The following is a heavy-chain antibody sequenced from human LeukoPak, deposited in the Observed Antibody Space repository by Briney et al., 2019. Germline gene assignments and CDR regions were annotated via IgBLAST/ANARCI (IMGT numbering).Heavy chain of an antibody. CDR1: GGSFSGHY. CDR2: INHSGST. D-gene: IGHD3-16*01. Sequence: PSETLSLTCAVYGGSFSGHYWTWIRQPPGKGLEWIGEINHSGSTNYNPSLKSRVTISVDTSKNQFSLKVSSVTAAETAVYYCARVKDPGGYYYYYYMDIWGKGNTVTVSS. CDR3: ARVKDPGGYYYYYYMDI. V-gene: IGHV4-34*01. J-gene: IGHJ6*03.